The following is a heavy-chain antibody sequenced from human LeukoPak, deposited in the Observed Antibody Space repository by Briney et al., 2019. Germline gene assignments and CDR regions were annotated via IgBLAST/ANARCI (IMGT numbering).Heavy chain of an antibody. CDR1: GYTFTGYY. CDR2: INPNSGGT. V-gene: IGHV1-2*04. CDR3: AKSTAVTGRWFDS. Sequence: VASVKVSCKASGYTFTGYYMHWVRQAPGQGLEWMGWINPNSGGTNYAQKFQGWVTMTRDTSISTAYMELSRLRPEDTALYFCAKSTAVTGRWFDSWGQGTLVTVSS. D-gene: IGHD6-19*01. J-gene: IGHJ5*01.